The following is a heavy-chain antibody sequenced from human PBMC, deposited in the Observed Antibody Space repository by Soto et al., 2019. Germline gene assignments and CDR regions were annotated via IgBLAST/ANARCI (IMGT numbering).Heavy chain of an antibody. J-gene: IGHJ6*02. CDR2: ISSSSSYI. Sequence: VQLVESGGGLVKPGGSLRLSCAASGFTFSSYSMNWVRQAPGKGLEWVSSISSSSSYIYYADSVKGRFTISRDNAKNSLYLQMNSLRAEDTAVYYCASLRGGYGSDYYYGMDVWGQGPTVTVSS. CDR1: GFTFSSYS. D-gene: IGHD3-22*01. V-gene: IGHV3-21*01. CDR3: ASLRGGYGSDYYYGMDV.